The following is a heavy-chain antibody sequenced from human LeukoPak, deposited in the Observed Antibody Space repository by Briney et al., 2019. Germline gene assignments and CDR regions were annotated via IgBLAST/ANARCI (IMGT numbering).Heavy chain of an antibody. CDR2: ISAYNGNT. CDR1: GYTFTSYG. CDR3: ARSEVRYVDWPHYFDY. J-gene: IGHJ4*02. D-gene: IGHD3-9*01. Sequence: GASVKVSCKASGYTFTSYGISWVRQAPGQGLEWMGWISAYNGNTNYAQKLQGRVTMTTDTSTSTAYMELRSLRSDDTAVYYCARSEVRYVDWPHYFDYWGQGTLVTVSS. V-gene: IGHV1-18*01.